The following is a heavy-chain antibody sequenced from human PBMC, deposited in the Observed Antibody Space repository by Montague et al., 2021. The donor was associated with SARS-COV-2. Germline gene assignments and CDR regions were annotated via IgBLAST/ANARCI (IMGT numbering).Heavy chain of an antibody. V-gene: IGHV4-61*01. CDR1: GGSVNGGNYF. D-gene: IGHD2-21*02. J-gene: IGHJ6*04. CDR2: IPYSGNT. CDR3: AGLNVGTGRADVDV. Sequence: SETLSLTCTVPGGSVNGGNYFWNWIRQPPGKGLEYIGYIPYSGNTNYNPSLRSRVTMSVDTSNNQFSLKLRSLTAADTAVYYCAGLNVGTGRADVDVWGKGTTVTVSS.